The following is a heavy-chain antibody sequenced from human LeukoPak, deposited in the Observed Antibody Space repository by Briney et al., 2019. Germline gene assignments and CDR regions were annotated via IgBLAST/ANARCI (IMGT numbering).Heavy chain of an antibody. CDR3: ARDIGTGYSSSRGGY. Sequence: GGSLRLSCAASGFTFSSYSMNWVRQAPGKGLEWVSSISSSSSYIYYADSVKGRFTISRDNAKNSLYLQMNSLRAEDTAVYYCARDIGTGYSSSRGGYWGQGTLVTVSS. CDR2: ISSSSSYI. D-gene: IGHD6-13*01. J-gene: IGHJ4*02. V-gene: IGHV3-21*01. CDR1: GFTFSSYS.